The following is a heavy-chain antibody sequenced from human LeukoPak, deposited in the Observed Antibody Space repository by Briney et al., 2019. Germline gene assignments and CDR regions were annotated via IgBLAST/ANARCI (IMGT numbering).Heavy chain of an antibody. V-gene: IGHV4-39*01. D-gene: IGHD6-13*01. J-gene: IGHJ4*02. Sequence: SETLSLTCTVSGGSISSSSYYWGWIRQPPGKGLEWIGSIYYSGSTYYNPSLKSRVTISVDTSKNQFSLKLSSVTAADTAVYYCARSAAGFDYWGQGTLVTVSS. CDR2: IYYSGST. CDR1: GGSISSSSYY. CDR3: ARSAAGFDY.